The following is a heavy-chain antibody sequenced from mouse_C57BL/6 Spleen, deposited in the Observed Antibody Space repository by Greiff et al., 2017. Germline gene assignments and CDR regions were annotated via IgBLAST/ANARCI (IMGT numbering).Heavy chain of an antibody. D-gene: IGHD2-1*01. CDR1: GYTFTSYW. CDR2: IDPSDSET. Sequence: QVQLQQPGAELVRPGSSVKLSCKASGYTFTSYWMHWVKQRPIQGLEWIGNIDPSDSETHYNQKFKDKATLTVDKSSNTAYVQLSILTCEDSAVYYCARNYGNYGYFDVWGTGTTVTVSS. CDR3: ARNYGNYGYFDV. J-gene: IGHJ1*03. V-gene: IGHV1-52*01.